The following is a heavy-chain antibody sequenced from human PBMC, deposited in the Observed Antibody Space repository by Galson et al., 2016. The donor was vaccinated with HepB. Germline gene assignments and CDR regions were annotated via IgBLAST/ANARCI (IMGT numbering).Heavy chain of an antibody. CDR2: ISPYNGNT. D-gene: IGHD3-16*01. V-gene: IGHV1-18*04. Sequence: SVKVSCKASGYTFSSYGINWLRQAPGQGLEWMGWISPYNGNTHYAQKLQGRVTVTTDTSTSTAYMELRSLRSEDTALYYCVRHDIGGFDNWGQGTLVTVSS. CDR1: GYTFSSYG. J-gene: IGHJ4*02. CDR3: VRHDIGGFDN.